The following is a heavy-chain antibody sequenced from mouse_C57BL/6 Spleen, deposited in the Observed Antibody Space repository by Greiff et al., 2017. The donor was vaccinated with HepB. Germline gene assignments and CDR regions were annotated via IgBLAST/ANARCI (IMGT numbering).Heavy chain of an antibody. V-gene: IGHV1-15*01. J-gene: IGHJ3*01. CDR1: GYTFTDYE. D-gene: IGHD2-2*01. CDR3: TRWFEGFAY. CDR2: IDPETGGT. Sequence: VKLMESGAELVRPGASVTLSCKASGYTFTDYEMHWVKQTPVHGLEWIGAIDPETGGTAYNQKFKGKAILTADKSSSTAYMELRSLTSEDSAVYYCTRWFEGFAYWGQGTLVTVSA.